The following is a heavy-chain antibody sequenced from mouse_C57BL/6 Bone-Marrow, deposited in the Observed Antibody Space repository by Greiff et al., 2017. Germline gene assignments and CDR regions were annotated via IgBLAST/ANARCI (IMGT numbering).Heavy chain of an antibody. J-gene: IGHJ4*01. CDR3: ARDRLLRYLYAMDY. CDR1: GFTFSSYA. Sequence: EVMLVESGGGLVKPGGSLKLSCAASGFTFSSYAMSWVRQTPEKRLEWVATLSDGGSYTYYPDNVKGRFTISRDNAKNNLYLQMSHLKSEDTAMYYCARDRLLRYLYAMDYWGQGTAVTVSS. V-gene: IGHV5-4*01. D-gene: IGHD1-1*01. CDR2: LSDGGSYT.